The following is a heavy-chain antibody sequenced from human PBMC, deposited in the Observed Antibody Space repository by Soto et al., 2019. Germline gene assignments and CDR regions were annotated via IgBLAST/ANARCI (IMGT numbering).Heavy chain of an antibody. CDR3: AGDLMGIFWSGHDRYMDV. CDR1: GFTFSSYS. D-gene: IGHD3-3*01. Sequence: GGSLRLSCAASGFTFSSYSMNWVRQAPGKGLEWVSSISSSSSYIYYADSVKGRFTISRDNAKNSLYLQMNSLRAEDTAVYYCAGDLMGIFWSGHDRYMDVWGKGTTVTVSS. CDR2: ISSSSSYI. V-gene: IGHV3-21*01. J-gene: IGHJ6*03.